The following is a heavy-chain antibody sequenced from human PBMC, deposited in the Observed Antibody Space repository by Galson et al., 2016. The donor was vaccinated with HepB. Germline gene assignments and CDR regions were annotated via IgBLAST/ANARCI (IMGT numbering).Heavy chain of an antibody. V-gene: IGHV3-53*01. CDR2: IYSGGTT. J-gene: IGHJ6*02. Sequence: SLRLSCAASGFTVSSDYMSWVRQAPGKGLEWVSVIYSGGTTYYADSVKGRFTISRDNSKDMLYLQMNSLRADDTAVYYCARDSGKYGIDVWGQGTTVTVSS. D-gene: IGHD1-26*01. CDR1: GFTVSSDY. CDR3: ARDSGKYGIDV.